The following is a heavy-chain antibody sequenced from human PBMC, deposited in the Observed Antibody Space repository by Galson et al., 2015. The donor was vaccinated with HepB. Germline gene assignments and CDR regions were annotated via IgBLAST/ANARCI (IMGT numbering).Heavy chain of an antibody. D-gene: IGHD6-13*01. V-gene: IGHV6-1*01. CDR2: TYYRSKWYN. CDR3: ARVKRIAAAGKGYYFDY. J-gene: IGHJ4*02. CDR1: GDSVSSNSAA. Sequence: CAISGDSVSSNSAAWNWIRQSPSRGLEWLGRTYYRSKWYNGYAVSVKSRITINPDTSKNQFSLQLNSVTPEDTAVYYCARVKRIAAAGKGYYFDYWGQGTLVTVSS.